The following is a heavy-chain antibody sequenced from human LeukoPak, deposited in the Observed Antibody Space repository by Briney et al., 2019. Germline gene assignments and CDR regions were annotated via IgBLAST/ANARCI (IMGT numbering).Heavy chain of an antibody. CDR1: GYTFTSYY. CDR3: ARDREVGATPDAFDI. D-gene: IGHD1-26*01. Sequence: ASVNVSCKASGYTFTSYYMHWVRQAPGQGLEGMGIINPSGGSTSYAQKFQGRVTMTRDLSTGTVYMELSSLRSEDPAVDYCARDREVGATPDAFDIWGQGTMVTVSS. V-gene: IGHV1-46*01. J-gene: IGHJ3*02. CDR2: INPSGGST.